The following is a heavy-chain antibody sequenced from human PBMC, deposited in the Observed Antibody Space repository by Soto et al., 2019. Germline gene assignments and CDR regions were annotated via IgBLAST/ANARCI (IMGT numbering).Heavy chain of an antibody. V-gene: IGHV4-34*01. J-gene: IGHJ5*02. D-gene: IGHD6-13*01. Sequence: SETLSLTCAVYGGSFSGYYWSWIRQPPGKGLEWIGEINHSGSTNYNPSLKSRVTISVDTSKNQFSLKLSSVTAADTAVYYCATRQLYPNWFDPWGQGTLVTVSS. CDR3: ATRQLYPNWFDP. CDR1: GGSFSGYY. CDR2: INHSGST.